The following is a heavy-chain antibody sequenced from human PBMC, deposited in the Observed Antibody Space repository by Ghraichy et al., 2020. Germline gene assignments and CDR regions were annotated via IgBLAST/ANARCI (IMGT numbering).Heavy chain of an antibody. V-gene: IGHV3-23*01. CDR1: GFTFSSYA. CDR3: AKDIRGGGSYYYFDY. Sequence: GGSLRLSCAVSGFTFSSYAMSWVRQAPGKGLEWVSLISGSGGTTYYADSVKGRFTISRDNSKNTLYLQMSSLRAEDTALYYCAKDIRGGGSYYYFDYWGQGTLVTVSS. J-gene: IGHJ4*02. D-gene: IGHD1-26*01. CDR2: ISGSGGTT.